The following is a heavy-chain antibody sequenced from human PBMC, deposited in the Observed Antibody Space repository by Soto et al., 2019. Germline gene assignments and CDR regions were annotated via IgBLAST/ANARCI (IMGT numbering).Heavy chain of an antibody. CDR2: IIPIFGTA. CDR1: GGTFSSYA. D-gene: IGHD1-26*01. CDR3: AYSGSRNYYYYGMGV. V-gene: IGHV1-69*06. Sequence: WASVKVSCKASGGTFSSYAISWVRQAPGQGLEWMGGIIPIFGTANYAQKFQGRVTITADKSTSTAYMELSSLRSEDTAVYYCAYSGSRNYYYYGMGVWGQGATVTVSS. J-gene: IGHJ6*02.